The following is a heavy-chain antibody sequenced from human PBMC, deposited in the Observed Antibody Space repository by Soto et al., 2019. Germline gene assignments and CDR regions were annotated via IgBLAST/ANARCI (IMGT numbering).Heavy chain of an antibody. CDR1: GGSFSGYY. CDR2: INHSGST. Sequence: QVQLQQWGAGLLKPSETLSLTCAVYGGSFSGYYWSWIRQPPGKGLEWIGEINHSGSTNYNPSLKRRVTISVDTSKNQFSLKLSSVTAADTAVYYCARGRRAAAGFPSYYYGMDVWGQGTTVTVSS. J-gene: IGHJ6*02. D-gene: IGHD6-13*01. V-gene: IGHV4-34*01. CDR3: ARGRRAAAGFPSYYYGMDV.